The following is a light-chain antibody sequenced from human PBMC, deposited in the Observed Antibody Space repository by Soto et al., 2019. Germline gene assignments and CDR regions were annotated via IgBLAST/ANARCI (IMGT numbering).Light chain of an antibody. CDR2: GAS. Sequence: VVMTQSPATLAVSPGERATLSCRASESVGSDVAWFQQKPGQAPRLLMYGASTRATGIPARFSGSGSGTQFTLTISSLQSEDFALYYCQQYNNWPPWTFGQGTKVEIK. V-gene: IGKV3-15*01. CDR3: QQYNNWPPWT. CDR1: ESVGSD. J-gene: IGKJ1*01.